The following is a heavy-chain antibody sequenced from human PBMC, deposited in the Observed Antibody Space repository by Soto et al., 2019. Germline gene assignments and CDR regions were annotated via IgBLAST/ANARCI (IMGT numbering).Heavy chain of an antibody. CDR2: IIPIFGTA. CDR3: ARDGSGSYYRIPNWFDP. D-gene: IGHD1-26*01. V-gene: IGHV1-69*01. CDR1: GGTFSSYA. J-gene: IGHJ5*02. Sequence: QVQLVQSGAEVKKPGSSVKVSCKASGGTFSSYAISWVRQAPGQGLEWMGGIIPIFGTANYAQKFQGRVTITADEYTSTAYMELSSRRSEDTAVYYCARDGSGSYYRIPNWFDPWGQGTLVTVSS.